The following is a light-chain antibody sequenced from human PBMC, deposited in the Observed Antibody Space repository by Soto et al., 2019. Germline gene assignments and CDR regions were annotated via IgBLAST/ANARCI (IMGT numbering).Light chain of an antibody. Sequence: QSALTQPPSASGSPGQSVTISCTGTSSDVGDYNFVSWYRQHPGKAPKLIIYGVSKRPSGVPDRFSGSKSGNTASLTVSGLQAEDEADYYCSSYAGSDNFDVIFGGGTQLTVL. CDR3: SSYAGSDNFDVI. CDR1: SSDVGDYNF. V-gene: IGLV2-8*01. J-gene: IGLJ2*01. CDR2: GVS.